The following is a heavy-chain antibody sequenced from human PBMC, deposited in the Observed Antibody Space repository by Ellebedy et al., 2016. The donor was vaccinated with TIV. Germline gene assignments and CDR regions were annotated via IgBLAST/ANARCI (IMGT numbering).Heavy chain of an antibody. CDR2: IYHSGST. CDR3: ARSRYLGIAAGMNWFDP. D-gene: IGHD6-13*01. J-gene: IGHJ5*02. V-gene: IGHV4-4*02. CDR1: GGSISSSNW. Sequence: SETLSLXXAVSGGSISSSNWWRWVRQPPGKGLEWIGEIYHSGSTNYNPSLKSRVTISVDKSKNQFSLKLSSVTAADTAVYYCARSRYLGIAAGMNWFDPWGQGTLVTVSS.